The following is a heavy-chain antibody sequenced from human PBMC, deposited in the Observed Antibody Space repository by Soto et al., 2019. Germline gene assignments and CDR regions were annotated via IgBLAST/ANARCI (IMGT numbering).Heavy chain of an antibody. Sequence: ASVKVSCKASGYTFTSYHIHWVRQAPGQGLEWMGVINPSGGSTNYAQKFQGRVTMTRDTSTSTFYMELSSLRSDDTAVYSCARDQASLIVVGGRRHSPVQCGLDHWGQGTLVTVSS. D-gene: IGHD3-22*01. J-gene: IGHJ4*02. CDR1: GYTFTSYH. CDR2: INPSGGST. V-gene: IGHV1-46*01. CDR3: ARDQASLIVVGGRRHSPVQCGLDH.